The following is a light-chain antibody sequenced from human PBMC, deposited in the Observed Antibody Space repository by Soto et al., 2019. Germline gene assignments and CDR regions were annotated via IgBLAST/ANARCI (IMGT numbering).Light chain of an antibody. J-gene: IGLJ2*01. CDR3: SSYAGSNIVV. Sequence: QSALTQPPSASGSPGQSVTISCTGTSSDVGGYNFVSWYQQHPGKAPKLMIYEVSERPSGVPDRCSGSKSGHTASLPVSGLQAEDEADYYCSSYAGSNIVVFGGGTKLTVL. CDR2: EVS. V-gene: IGLV2-8*01. CDR1: SSDVGGYNF.